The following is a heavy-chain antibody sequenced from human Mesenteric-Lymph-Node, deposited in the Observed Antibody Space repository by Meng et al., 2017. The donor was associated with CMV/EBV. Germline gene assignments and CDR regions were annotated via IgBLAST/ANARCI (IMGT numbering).Heavy chain of an antibody. J-gene: IGHJ4*02. CDR3: ARLTYAVAAFWTGSPPYYFDY. Sequence: GESLKISCEVSGFTFSSYWMSWVRQAPGRGLEWVANIKQDGGEKYYVDSVKGRFAISRDNAKNSLYLLMNSLRGEDTALYYCARLTYAVAAFWTGSPPYYFDYWGQGTLVTVSS. D-gene: IGHD3/OR15-3a*01. V-gene: IGHV3-7*01. CDR1: GFTFSSYW. CDR2: IKQDGGEK.